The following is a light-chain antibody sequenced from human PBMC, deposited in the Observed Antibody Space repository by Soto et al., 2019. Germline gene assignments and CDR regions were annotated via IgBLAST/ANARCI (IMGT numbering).Light chain of an antibody. J-gene: IGLJ1*01. CDR2: DVS. CDR3: SSYSDNSTDV. V-gene: IGLV2-11*01. Sequence: QSALTQPRSVSGSPGQSVSISCTGTSSDVGRYSYVSWYQQHPGKAPKLMIYDVSERPSGVPDRFSGSKSGNTASLTISGLQAEDEADYYCSSYSDNSTDVFATGTKVTVL. CDR1: SSDVGRYSY.